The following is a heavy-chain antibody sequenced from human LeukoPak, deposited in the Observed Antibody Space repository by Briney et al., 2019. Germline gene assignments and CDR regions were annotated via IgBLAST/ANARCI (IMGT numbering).Heavy chain of an antibody. J-gene: IGHJ4*02. Sequence: GGPLRLSCAASGFTFSIYGMVWVRQAPGKGLEYVSGITSNGGTTYYGNSVKGRFTISRDNSKDTLYLQMGSLRTEDMAVYYCARGIRWASDYWGQGSLVTVAS. V-gene: IGHV3-64*01. CDR3: ARGIRWASDY. CDR2: ITSNGGTT. CDR1: GFTFSIYG. D-gene: IGHD4-23*01.